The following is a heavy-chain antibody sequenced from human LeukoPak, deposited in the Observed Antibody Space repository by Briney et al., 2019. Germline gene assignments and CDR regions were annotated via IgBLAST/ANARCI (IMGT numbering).Heavy chain of an antibody. Sequence: PGGPLRLSCAASGFTFSSNGMYWVRQAPGKGLEWVSLIWYDGSKKYYVDSVKGRFTISRDNSKNTLYLQMDSLRAEDTAVYYCARMTGSSADYLGQGTLVTVSS. V-gene: IGHV3-33*07. CDR2: IWYDGSKK. J-gene: IGHJ4*02. CDR3: ARMTGSSADY. CDR1: GFTFSSNG. D-gene: IGHD1-26*01.